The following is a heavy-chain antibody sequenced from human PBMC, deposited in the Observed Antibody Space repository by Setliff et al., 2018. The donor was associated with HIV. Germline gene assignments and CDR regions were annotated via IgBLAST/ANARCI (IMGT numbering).Heavy chain of an antibody. Sequence: SETLSLTCTVSGGSIRGDDYYWTWIRQHPGKGLEWIGYVFHTGTTYYNPSLKSRLTLSVDTSKNQFSLKLSSVTAADTAVYSCARLRVKQLVPEALDIWGQGTMVTVSS. J-gene: IGHJ3*02. D-gene: IGHD6-6*01. V-gene: IGHV4-31*03. CDR2: VFHTGTT. CDR3: ARLRVKQLVPEALDI. CDR1: GGSIRGDDYY.